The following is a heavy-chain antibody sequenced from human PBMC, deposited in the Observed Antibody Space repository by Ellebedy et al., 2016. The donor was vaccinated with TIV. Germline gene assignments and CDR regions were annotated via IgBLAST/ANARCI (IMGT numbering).Heavy chain of an antibody. CDR3: AHRRDDYDYIWGGYRHDAFDI. CDR2: VYWDDDK. J-gene: IGHJ6*04. V-gene: IGHV2-5*02. D-gene: IGHD3-16*02. CDR1: GFSFSDPGVG. Sequence: SGPTLVXPTQTLTLTCTFSGFSFSDPGVGVGWIRQPPGKALEWLGFVYWDDDKRYSPSLKGRLTITKDTSKNQVVLIMSNMDPVDTATYYCAHRRDDYDYIWGGYRHDAFDIWGKGTTVTVSS.